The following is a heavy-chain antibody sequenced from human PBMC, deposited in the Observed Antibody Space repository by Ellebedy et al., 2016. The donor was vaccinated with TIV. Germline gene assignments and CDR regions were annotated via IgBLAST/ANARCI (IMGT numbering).Heavy chain of an antibody. V-gene: IGHV3-23*01. J-gene: IGHJ3*02. CDR1: GFTFSDYA. D-gene: IGHD3-16*02. CDR3: ARDQGFGGVIVIWSAFDI. CDR2: IGMSAGVT. Sequence: GESLKISXAASGFTFSDYALNWVRHPPGKGLEWVSHIGMSAGVTNHAVSVKGRFTISRDNSKDRLDLQMNSLRAEDTAVYYCARDQGFGGVIVIWSAFDIWGQGTMVTVSS.